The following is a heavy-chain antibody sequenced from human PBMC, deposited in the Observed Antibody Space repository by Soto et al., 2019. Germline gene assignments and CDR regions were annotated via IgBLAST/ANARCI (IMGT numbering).Heavy chain of an antibody. V-gene: IGHV3-30*18. CDR3: AKANDSGYDSFDY. D-gene: IGHD5-12*01. J-gene: IGHJ4*02. CDR1: GFTFSSYG. CDR2: ISYDGSNK. Sequence: GGSLRLSCAASGFTFSSYGMHWVRQAPGKGLEWVAVISYDGSNKYYADSVKGRFTISRDNSKNTLYLQMNSLRAEDTAVYYCAKANDSGYDSFDYWGQGTLVTVSS.